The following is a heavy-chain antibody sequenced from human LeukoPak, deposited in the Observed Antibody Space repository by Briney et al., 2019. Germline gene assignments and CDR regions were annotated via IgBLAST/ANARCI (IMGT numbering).Heavy chain of an antibody. CDR2: ISSSSDYI. V-gene: IGHV3-21*04. Sequence: PGGSLRLSCAASGFTFSSYIMNWVRQAPGKGLEWVSSISSSSDYIYYVDSVKGRFTISRDNAKKSLYLQMDSLRVEDTAVYYCAKGKRYPDYWGQGTLVTVSS. CDR1: GFTFSSYI. CDR3: AKGKRYPDY. J-gene: IGHJ4*02. D-gene: IGHD1-1*01.